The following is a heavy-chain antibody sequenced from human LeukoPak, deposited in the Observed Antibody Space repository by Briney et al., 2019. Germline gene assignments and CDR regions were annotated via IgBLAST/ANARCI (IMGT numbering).Heavy chain of an antibody. CDR3: ARDWAAAAGYYYYMDV. V-gene: IGHV4-59*01. D-gene: IGHD6-13*01. J-gene: IGHJ6*03. CDR2: IYYSGST. CDR1: GGSISSYY. Sequence: SETLSLTCTVSGGSISSYYWSWIRQPPGKGLEWIGYIYYSGSTNYNPSLESRVTISVDTSKNQFSLKLSSVTAADTAVYYRARDWAAAAGYYYYMDVWGKGTTVTVSS.